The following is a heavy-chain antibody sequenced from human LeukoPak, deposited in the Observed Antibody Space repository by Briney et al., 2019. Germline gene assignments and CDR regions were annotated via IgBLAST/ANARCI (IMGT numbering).Heavy chain of an antibody. CDR3: ARGEVLLVGATPRRNWFDP. CDR2: INHSGST. D-gene: IGHD1-26*01. V-gene: IGHV4-30-2*01. Sequence: SQTLSLTCNVSGGSISSGGSYWSWIRQPPGEGLEWIGEINHSGSTNYNPSLKSRVTISVDTSKNQFSLKLSSVTAADTAVYYCARGEVLLVGATPRRNWFDPWGQGTLVTVSS. J-gene: IGHJ5*02. CDR1: GGSISSGGSY.